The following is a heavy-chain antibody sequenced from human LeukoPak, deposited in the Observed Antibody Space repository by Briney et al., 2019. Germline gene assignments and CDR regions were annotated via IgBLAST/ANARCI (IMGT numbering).Heavy chain of an antibody. Sequence: SETLSLTCTVSGGTISSYYWSWIRQPPGKGLEWIGYIYYSGSTNYNPSLKSRVTISVYTSKNQFSLKLSSVTAADTAVYYCARLKYYYDSSGYRAEYFQHWGQGTLVTVSS. D-gene: IGHD3-22*01. CDR1: GGTISSYY. J-gene: IGHJ1*01. CDR2: IYYSGST. CDR3: ARLKYYYDSSGYRAEYFQH. V-gene: IGHV4-59*01.